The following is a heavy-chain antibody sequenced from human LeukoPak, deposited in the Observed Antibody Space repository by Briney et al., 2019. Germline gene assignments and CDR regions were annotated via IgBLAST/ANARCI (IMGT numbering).Heavy chain of an antibody. CDR1: GFTFSSYG. CDR3: AKGAYYGDYGPIDY. J-gene: IGHJ4*02. V-gene: IGHV3-33*06. Sequence: GGSLRLSCAASGFTFSSYGMHWVRQAPGKGLEWGAVIWYDGSNKYYADSVKGRFTISRDNSKNTLYLQMNSLRAEDTAVYYCAKGAYYGDYGPIDYWGQGTLVTVSS. CDR2: IWYDGSNK. D-gene: IGHD4-17*01.